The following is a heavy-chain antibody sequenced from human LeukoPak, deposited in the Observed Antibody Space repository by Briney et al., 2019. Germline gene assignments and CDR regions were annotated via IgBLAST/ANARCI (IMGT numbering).Heavy chain of an antibody. CDR2: MYNSGST. CDR3: ARDLHYSSWGDSFDI. V-gene: IGHV4-4*07. CDR1: GISISTYY. J-gene: IGHJ3*02. Sequence: PSETLSLNCTVSGISISTYYWSWIRQPAGKGLEWIGRMYNSGSTNYNPSLKSRVTITVDKAKNQFSLKQSSVTAADTAVYYCARDLHYSSWGDSFDIWGQGTLVTVS. D-gene: IGHD2-2*01.